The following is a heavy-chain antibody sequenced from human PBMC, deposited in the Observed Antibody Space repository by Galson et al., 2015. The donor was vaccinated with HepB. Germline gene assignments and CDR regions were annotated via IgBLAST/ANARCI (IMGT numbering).Heavy chain of an antibody. CDR3: AIMFYYDSRGSGYYYFDY. V-gene: IGHV1-69*08. Sequence: SVKVSCKASGGTLTSYIFFWVRQAPGQGLEWMGRIIPILGTTKYAQYFQGRVTISADKSTSTAYMELSSLRSQDPAVYYCAIMFYYDSRGSGYYYFDYWGQGTLVTVSS. J-gene: IGHJ4*02. D-gene: IGHD3-22*01. CDR1: GGTLTSYI. CDR2: IIPILGTT.